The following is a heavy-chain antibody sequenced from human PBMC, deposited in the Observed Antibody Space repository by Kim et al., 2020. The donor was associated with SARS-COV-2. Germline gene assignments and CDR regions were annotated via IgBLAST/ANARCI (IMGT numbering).Heavy chain of an antibody. J-gene: IGHJ3*02. CDR3: ARDLSAVHDAFDI. D-gene: IGHD6-19*01. V-gene: IGHV3-53*01. Sequence: YADSLKGRFTISRDKSKNTLYLKMNSLRAEDTAVYYCARDLSAVHDAFDIWGQGTMVTVSS.